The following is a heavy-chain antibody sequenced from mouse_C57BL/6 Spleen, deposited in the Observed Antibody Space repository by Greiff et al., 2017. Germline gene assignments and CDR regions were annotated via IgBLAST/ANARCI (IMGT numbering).Heavy chain of an antibody. J-gene: IGHJ2*01. CDR3: ARGATVVATYPFDY. D-gene: IGHD1-1*01. CDR1: GFTFSDYG. CDR2: ISSGSSTI. Sequence: EVKVVESGGGLVKPGGSLKLSCAASGFTFSDYGMHWVRQAPEKGLEWVAYISSGSSTIYYADTVKGRFTISRDNAKNTLFLQMTSLRSEDTAMYYCARGATVVATYPFDYWGQGTTLTVSS. V-gene: IGHV5-17*01.